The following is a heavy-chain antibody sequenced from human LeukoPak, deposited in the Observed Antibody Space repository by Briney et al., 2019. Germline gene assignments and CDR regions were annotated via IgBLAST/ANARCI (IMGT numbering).Heavy chain of an antibody. Sequence: SETLSLTCAVYGGSFSGYYWSWIRQPPGKGLEWIGEINHSGSTNYNPSLKSRVTISVDTSKNQFSLKLSSVTATDTAVYYCTGDNSGYYPRWMGYWGQGTLVTVSS. CDR1: GGSFSGYY. CDR2: INHSGST. CDR3: TGDNSGYYPRWMGY. V-gene: IGHV4-34*01. J-gene: IGHJ4*02. D-gene: IGHD3-22*01.